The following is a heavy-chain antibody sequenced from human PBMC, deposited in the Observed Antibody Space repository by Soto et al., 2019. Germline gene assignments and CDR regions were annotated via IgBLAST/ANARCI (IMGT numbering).Heavy chain of an antibody. CDR3: SRGKGFTIFGPYYYYYMDV. Sequence: ETLSLTCAIYGGSFSGYFWSWIRQPPGKGLEWIGEINHSGSTNYNPSLKSRVTISVDTSKNQFSLKLSSVTAADTAVYYCSRGKGFTIFGPYYYYYMDVWGKGTTVTVS. CDR2: INHSGST. D-gene: IGHD3-3*01. J-gene: IGHJ6*03. V-gene: IGHV4-34*01. CDR1: GGSFSGYF.